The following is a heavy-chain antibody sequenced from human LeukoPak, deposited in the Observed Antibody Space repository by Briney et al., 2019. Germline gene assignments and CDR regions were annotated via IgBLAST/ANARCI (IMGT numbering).Heavy chain of an antibody. Sequence: PGGSLRLSCAASGFTFSSYWMHWVRQAPGKGLVWVSRINSDGSSTSYADSVKGRFTISRDNSKNTLYLQMNSLRAEDTAVYYCAKDPYYDGPSVYFDYWGQGTLVTVSS. D-gene: IGHD3-10*01. CDR2: INSDGSST. CDR1: GFTFSSYW. V-gene: IGHV3-74*01. CDR3: AKDPYYDGPSVYFDY. J-gene: IGHJ4*02.